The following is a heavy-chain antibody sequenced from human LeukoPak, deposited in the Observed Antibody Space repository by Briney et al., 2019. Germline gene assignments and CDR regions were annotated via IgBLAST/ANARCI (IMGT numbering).Heavy chain of an antibody. V-gene: IGHV3-11*01. Sequence: GGSLRLSCGASGFTFSNYALSWVRQAPGKGLEWVSYIDGSGYTIFYTDSVKGRFTISRDNAKNSLHLQMNSLRAEDTAVYFCAREVNDPDAFDIWGQGTLVTVSS. CDR3: AREVNDPDAFDI. CDR1: GFTFSNYA. J-gene: IGHJ3*02. CDR2: IDGSGYTI.